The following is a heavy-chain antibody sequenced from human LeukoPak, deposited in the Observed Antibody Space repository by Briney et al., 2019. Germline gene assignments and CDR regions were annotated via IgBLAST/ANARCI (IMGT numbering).Heavy chain of an antibody. CDR1: GGSFSGYY. Sequence: SETLSLTCAVYGGSFSGYYWSWIRHPPGKGLEWIGEINHSGSTNYNPSLKSRVTISVDTSKNQFSLKLSSVTAADTAVYYCARLYSGSYIYWGQGTRVTVSS. J-gene: IGHJ4*02. D-gene: IGHD1-26*01. CDR2: INHSGST. V-gene: IGHV4-34*01. CDR3: ARLYSGSYIY.